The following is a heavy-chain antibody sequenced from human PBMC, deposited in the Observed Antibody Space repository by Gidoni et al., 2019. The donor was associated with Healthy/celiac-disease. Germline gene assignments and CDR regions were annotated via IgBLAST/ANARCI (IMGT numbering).Heavy chain of an antibody. CDR2: IKQDGSEK. D-gene: IGHD6-13*01. CDR1: GFPFSSYW. J-gene: IGHJ6*02. CDR3: AREARGIAAAGSSWYYYYGMDV. V-gene: IGHV3-7*01. Sequence: EVQLVESGGVLVQPGGSLRLSCAASGFPFSSYWMIWVRQAPGKGVEWVDNIKQDGSEKYYVDSVKGRFTISRDNAKNSLYLQMNSLRAEDTAVYYGAREARGIAAAGSSWYYYYGMDVWGQGTTVTVSS.